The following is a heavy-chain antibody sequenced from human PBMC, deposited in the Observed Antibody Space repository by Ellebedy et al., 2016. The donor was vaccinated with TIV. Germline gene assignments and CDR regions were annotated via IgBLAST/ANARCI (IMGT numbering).Heavy chain of an antibody. Sequence: SLKISCAASGFTFDDYDMHWVRQAPGKGLEWVSGIGWNSGDVAYGDSVKGRFTISRDNAKNSLFLQMNSLRAEDTALYYCAKGSEQLGVFDYWGQGTLVTVSS. CDR3: AKGSEQLGVFDY. CDR2: IGWNSGDV. J-gene: IGHJ4*02. D-gene: IGHD1-1*01. CDR1: GFTFDDYD. V-gene: IGHV3-9*01.